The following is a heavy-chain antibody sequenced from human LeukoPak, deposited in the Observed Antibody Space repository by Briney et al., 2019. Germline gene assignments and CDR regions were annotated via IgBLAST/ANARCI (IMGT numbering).Heavy chain of an antibody. V-gene: IGHV4-34*01. Sequence: SETLSLTCAVYGGSFSGYYWSWIRQPPGKGLEWIGEINHSGSTNYNPSLKSRVTISVDTSKNQFSLKLSSVTAADTAVYYCARFAPDIIAVDGIVPVAGLERSYFVSWGQGTLVSV. D-gene: IGHD6-19*01. CDR3: ARFAPDIIAVDGIVPVAGLERSYFVS. J-gene: IGHJ4*02. CDR2: INHSGST. CDR1: GGSFSGYY.